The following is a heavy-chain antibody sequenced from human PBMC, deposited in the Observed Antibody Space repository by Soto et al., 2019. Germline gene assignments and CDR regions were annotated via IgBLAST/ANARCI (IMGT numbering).Heavy chain of an antibody. CDR1: GYSFTNYA. Sequence: QGQLVQSGAEEKRPWASVKVFCKASGYSFTNYAMHWVRQAPGQRLEWMGFINTGNDNTRYSQKFQGRVTITRETSASTAYMELSSLRSDDTAVYFCARGTHSGSYLIDYWGQGTLVTV. J-gene: IGHJ4*02. D-gene: IGHD1-26*01. CDR3: ARGTHSGSYLIDY. V-gene: IGHV1-3*04. CDR2: INTGNDNT.